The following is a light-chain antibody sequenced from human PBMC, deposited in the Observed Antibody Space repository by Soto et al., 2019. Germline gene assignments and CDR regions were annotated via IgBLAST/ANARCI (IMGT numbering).Light chain of an antibody. Sequence: DIVMTPSPLSLPVTPGEPASISCRSSQSLLHSNGYNYLEWYLQKPGQSPQLPIYLGSDRASGVPDRFSGSGSVSDFTLKISRVEAEDVGVYYCIQGLSGFTFCPGTKVEIK. CDR2: LGS. J-gene: IGKJ3*01. CDR1: QSLLHSNGYNY. V-gene: IGKV2-28*01. CDR3: IQGLSGFT.